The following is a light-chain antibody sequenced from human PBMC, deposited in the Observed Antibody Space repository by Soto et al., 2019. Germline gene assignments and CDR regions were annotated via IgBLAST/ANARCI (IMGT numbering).Light chain of an antibody. V-gene: IGKV3-15*01. CDR3: QQYHNWPPYT. Sequence: EIVMTQSPGTLPVSPGERATLSCRASQSISRNLAWYQQRPGRAPRLLIYGVSTRASGIPARFSGSGSETEFTLSISSLQSEDFAVYYCQQYHNWPPYTFGQGTKLEI. J-gene: IGKJ2*01. CDR1: QSISRN. CDR2: GVS.